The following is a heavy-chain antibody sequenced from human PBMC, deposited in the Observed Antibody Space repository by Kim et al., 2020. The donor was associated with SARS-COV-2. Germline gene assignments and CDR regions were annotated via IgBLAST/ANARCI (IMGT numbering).Heavy chain of an antibody. V-gene: IGHV3-21*01. CDR3: ARDPFYGGSPAYFDY. Sequence: DSVKGRFTISRDNAKNSLYRQMNSLRAEDTAVYYCARDPFYGGSPAYFDYWGQGTLVTVSS. J-gene: IGHJ4*02. D-gene: IGHD2-15*01.